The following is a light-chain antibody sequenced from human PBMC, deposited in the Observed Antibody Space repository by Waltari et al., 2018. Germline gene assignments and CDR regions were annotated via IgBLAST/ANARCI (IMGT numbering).Light chain of an antibody. CDR1: NSMSDW. CDR3: QQFHSYSWT. Sequence: DTQMTQSPSTLSASVGDRVTITCRARNSMSDWLAWYQQKPGEAPKLLIYRASTLESGVPSRFSGSGSVTEFTLTISSLQPDDFATYYCQQFHSYSWTFGQGTKVEIK. J-gene: IGKJ1*01. V-gene: IGKV1-5*03. CDR2: RAS.